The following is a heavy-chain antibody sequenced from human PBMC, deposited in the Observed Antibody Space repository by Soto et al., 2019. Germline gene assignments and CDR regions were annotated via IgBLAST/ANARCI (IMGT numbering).Heavy chain of an antibody. D-gene: IGHD3-10*01. CDR2: INHSGST. V-gene: IGHV4-34*01. Sequence: PSETLSLTCAVYGGSFSGYYWSWIRQPPGKGLEWIGEINHSGSTNYNPSLKSRVTISVDTSKNQLSLKLSSVTAADTAVYYCARRRSVGEFDYWGQGNLVTVYS. J-gene: IGHJ4*02. CDR1: GGSFSGYY. CDR3: ARRRSVGEFDY.